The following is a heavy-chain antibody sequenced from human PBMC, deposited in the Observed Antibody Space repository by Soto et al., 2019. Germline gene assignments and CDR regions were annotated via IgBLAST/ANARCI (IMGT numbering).Heavy chain of an antibody. V-gene: IGHV3-30*18. D-gene: IGHD1-26*01. Sequence: GGSLRLSCAASGFTFSSYGMHWVRQAPGKGLEWVAVISYDGSNKYYADSVKGRFTISRDNSKNTLYLQMNSLRAEDTAVYYCAKGWSGSRAHYYYGMDVWGQGTTVTVSS. J-gene: IGHJ6*02. CDR2: ISYDGSNK. CDR1: GFTFSSYG. CDR3: AKGWSGSRAHYYYGMDV.